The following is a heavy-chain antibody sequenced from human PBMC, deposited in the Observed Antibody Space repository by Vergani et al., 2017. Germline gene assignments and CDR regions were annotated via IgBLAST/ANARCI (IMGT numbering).Heavy chain of an antibody. CDR3: TRHPVTLNWFDP. J-gene: IGHJ5*02. CDR2: IRSKANSYAT. D-gene: IGHD4-17*01. V-gene: IGHV3-73*01. Sequence: EVQLVESGGGLVQPGGSLKLSCAASGFTFSGSAMHWVRQAPGKGLEWVGRIRSKANSYATEYAASVKGRFTISRDDSKNTAYLQMNSLKTEDTAVYYCTRHPVTLNWFDPGGQGTLVTVSS. CDR1: GFTFSGSA.